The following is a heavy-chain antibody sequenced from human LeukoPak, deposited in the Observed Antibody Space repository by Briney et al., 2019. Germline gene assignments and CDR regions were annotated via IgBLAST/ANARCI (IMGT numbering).Heavy chain of an antibody. CDR1: GFTFDDYG. CDR3: ARELRLGGSYH. V-gene: IGHV3-66*01. J-gene: IGHJ4*02. Sequence: PGGSLRLSCAASGFTFDDYGMSWVRQAPGKGLEWVSVIYSGGSTYYADSVKGRFTISRDNSKNTLYLQMNSLRAEDTAVYYCARELRLGGSYHWGQGTLVTVSS. D-gene: IGHD1-26*01. CDR2: IYSGGST.